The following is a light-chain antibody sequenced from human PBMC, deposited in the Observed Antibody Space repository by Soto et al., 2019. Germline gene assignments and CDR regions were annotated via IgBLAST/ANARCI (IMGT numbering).Light chain of an antibody. CDR1: QSISSG. V-gene: IGKV1-5*03. CDR3: LQYNSYSRT. CDR2: KAS. Sequence: DIQMTQSPSTLSASVGDRVTITCRASQSISSGLAWYQQKPGKAPKRLIYKASSLESGVPSRFSGSGSGTEFTLTISSLQPDDFATYYCLQYNSYSRTFGQGTKVDI. J-gene: IGKJ1*01.